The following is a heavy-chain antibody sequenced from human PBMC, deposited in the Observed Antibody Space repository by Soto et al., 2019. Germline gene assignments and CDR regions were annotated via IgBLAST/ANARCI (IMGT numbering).Heavy chain of an antibody. V-gene: IGHV1-46*01. CDR1: GYTFTSYY. D-gene: IGHD2-2*01. CDR3: ARDLSSLGGMDV. CDR2: INPSGGST. J-gene: IGHJ6*02. Sequence: QVQLVQSGAEVKKPGASVKVSCKASGYTFTSYYIHWVRQAPGQGLEWMGIINPSGGSTTYAKKFQGRVTMTRDPSTNIVYMDLSSLRSEDTAMYYCARDLSSLGGMDVWGQGTTVTVSS.